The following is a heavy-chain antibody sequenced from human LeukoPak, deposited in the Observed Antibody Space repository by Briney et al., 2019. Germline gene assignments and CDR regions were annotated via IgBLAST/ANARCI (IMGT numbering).Heavy chain of an antibody. Sequence: SETLSLTCTVSGGSISSSSYYWGWIRQPPGKGLEWIGSIYYSGSTYYNPSLKSRVTISVDTSKNQFSLKLSSVTAADTAVYYCARAGPGNLIDYWGQGTLVTVSS. CDR2: IYYSGST. V-gene: IGHV4-39*01. J-gene: IGHJ4*02. D-gene: IGHD4-23*01. CDR1: GGSISSSSYY. CDR3: ARAGPGNLIDY.